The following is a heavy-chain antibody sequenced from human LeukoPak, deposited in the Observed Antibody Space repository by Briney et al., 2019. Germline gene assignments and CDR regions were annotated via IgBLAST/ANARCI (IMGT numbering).Heavy chain of an antibody. V-gene: IGHV4-30-4*08. Sequence: SQTLSLTCTVSGGSISSGGYYWSCIRQPPGKGLECIGYIYYSGSTCYNPSLKSRVTISVDTSKNQFSLKLSSVTAADTAVYYCARGIGYCSGGSCYSGAHFDYWGQGTLVTVSS. CDR3: ARGIGYCSGGSCYSGAHFDY. CDR2: IYYSGST. J-gene: IGHJ4*02. D-gene: IGHD2-15*01. CDR1: GGSISSGGYY.